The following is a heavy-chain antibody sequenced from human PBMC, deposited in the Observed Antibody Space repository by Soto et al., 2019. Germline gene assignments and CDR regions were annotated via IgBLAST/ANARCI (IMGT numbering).Heavy chain of an antibody. D-gene: IGHD3-3*01. CDR3: ARDYYDFWSPGMDV. Sequence: QVQLQESGPGLVRPSETLSLTCTVSGGSITSYYWNWIRQPPGKGLEWIGYIYDSGTTNYNPSLQSRVTISLDTSKNQFSLKLISMTAADTAVYYCARDYYDFWSPGMDVWGKGTTVTVSS. J-gene: IGHJ6*04. V-gene: IGHV4-59*01. CDR2: IYDSGTT. CDR1: GGSITSYY.